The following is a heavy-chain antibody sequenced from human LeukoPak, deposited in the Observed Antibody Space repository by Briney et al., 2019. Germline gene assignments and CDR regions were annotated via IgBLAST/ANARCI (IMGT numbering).Heavy chain of an antibody. D-gene: IGHD2-2*01. V-gene: IGHV4-59*01. J-gene: IGHJ4*02. CDR2: IYNSGST. CDR3: ARVEGFYCSSTSCPLDH. Sequence: NPSETLSLTCTVSAGSISNYYWGWIRQPPGKGLEWIGYIYNSGSTNYNPSLKSRVTISVDTSNNQFSLRLSSVTAADTAVYYCARVEGFYCSSTSCPLDHWGRGTLVTVSS. CDR1: AGSISNYY.